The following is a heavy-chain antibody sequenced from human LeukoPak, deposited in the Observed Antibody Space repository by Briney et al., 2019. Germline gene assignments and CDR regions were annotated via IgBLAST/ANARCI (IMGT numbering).Heavy chain of an antibody. CDR3: ARLSIIKYRPEGYFDH. J-gene: IGHJ4*02. CDR1: GFAFSESY. Sequence: PGGSLRLSCAASGFAFSESYMSWVRQAPGKGPEWISYMDGSGEIIHYASSVRGRFTISRDNAKESLYLQMNSLRAEDTALYYCARLSIIKYRPEGYFDHWGQGTLATVSS. V-gene: IGHV3-11*04. CDR2: MDGSGEII. D-gene: IGHD3-10*01.